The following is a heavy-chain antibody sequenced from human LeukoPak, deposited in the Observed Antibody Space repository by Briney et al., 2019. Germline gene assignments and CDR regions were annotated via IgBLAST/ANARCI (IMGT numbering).Heavy chain of an antibody. J-gene: IGHJ3*02. V-gene: IGHV4-31*03. CDR3: AREETYYYGSGSYYKALDAFDI. CDR1: GGSISSGGYC. CDR2: IYYSGST. Sequence: SETLSLTCTVSGGSISSGGYCWSWFRQHPGKGLEWIVNIYYSGSTYYNPSLKSRVTIPVDTSKNQFSLKLSSVTAADTAVYYCAREETYYYGSGSYYKALDAFDIWGQGTMVTVSS. D-gene: IGHD3-10*01.